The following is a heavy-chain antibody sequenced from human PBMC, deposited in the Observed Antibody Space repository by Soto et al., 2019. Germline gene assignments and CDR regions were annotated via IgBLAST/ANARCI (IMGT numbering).Heavy chain of an antibody. CDR3: AIDIAREFDL. D-gene: IGHD2-15*01. CDR2: IDPSGGTT. J-gene: IGHJ4*02. V-gene: IGHV1-46*01. Sequence: QVQMVQSGAEVGKPGASMKVSCRASGYSFTKYYIHWVRQAPGKGLDWMGVIDPSGGTTNNAQRFKGSVTITSATSTSTAYMELSTLISEDTAVYYCAIDIAREFDLSGQGTLVTVFS. CDR1: GYSFTKYY.